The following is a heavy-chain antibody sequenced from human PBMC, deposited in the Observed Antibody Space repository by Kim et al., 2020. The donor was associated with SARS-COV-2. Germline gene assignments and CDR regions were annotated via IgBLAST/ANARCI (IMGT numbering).Heavy chain of an antibody. CDR1: GGTFSSYA. J-gene: IGHJ4*02. V-gene: IGHV1-69*13. CDR2: IIPIFGTA. Sequence: SVKVSCKASGGTFSSYAISWVRQAPGQGLEWMGGIIPIFGTANYAQKFQGRVTITADESTSTAYMELSSLRSEDTAVYYCASDSSGWYYFDYWGQGTLVTVSS. D-gene: IGHD6-19*01. CDR3: ASDSSGWYYFDY.